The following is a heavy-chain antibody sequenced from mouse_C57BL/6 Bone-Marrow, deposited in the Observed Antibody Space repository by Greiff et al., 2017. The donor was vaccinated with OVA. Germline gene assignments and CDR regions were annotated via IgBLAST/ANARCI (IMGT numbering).Heavy chain of an antibody. V-gene: IGHV5-2*01. CDR2: INSDGGST. D-gene: IGHD2-1*01. Sequence: DVKLVESGGGLVQPGESLKLSCESNEYEFPSHDMSWVRKTPEKRLELVAAINSDGGSTYYPDTMERRFIISRDNTKKTLYLQMSSLRSEDTALYYCARLMVTTDYYAMDYWGQGTSVTVSS. J-gene: IGHJ4*01. CDR1: EYEFPSHD. CDR3: ARLMVTTDYYAMDY.